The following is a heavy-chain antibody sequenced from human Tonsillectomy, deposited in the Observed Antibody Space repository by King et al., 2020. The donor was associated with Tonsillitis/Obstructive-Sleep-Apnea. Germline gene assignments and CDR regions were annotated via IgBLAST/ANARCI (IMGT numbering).Heavy chain of an antibody. V-gene: IGHV3-48*02. CDR2: ISISSSTI. J-gene: IGHJ4*02. CDR1: GFTFSSYS. D-gene: IGHD6-19*01. Sequence: VQLVESGGGLVQPGGSLRLSCAASGFTFSSYSMNWVRQAPGKGLEWVSYISISSSTIYYADSVKGRFTISRDNAKNTLYLQMNSLRDEDTALYYCARAGQWLAPGGGYYFDYWGQGTLVTVSS. CDR3: ARAGQWLAPGGGYYFDY.